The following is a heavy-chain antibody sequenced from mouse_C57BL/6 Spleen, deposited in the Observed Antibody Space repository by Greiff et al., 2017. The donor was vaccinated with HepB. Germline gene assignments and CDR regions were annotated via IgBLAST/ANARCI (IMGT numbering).Heavy chain of an antibody. CDR3: ARSRPYYFDY. V-gene: IGHV7-3*01. Sequence: EVKLVESGGGLVQPGGSLSLSCAASGFTFTDYYMSWVRQPPGKALEWLGFIRNKANGYTTEYSASVKGRFTISRDNSQSILYLQMNALRAEDSATYYWARSRPYYFDYWGQGTTLTVSS. CDR1: GFTFTDYY. CDR2: IRNKANGYTT. J-gene: IGHJ2*01.